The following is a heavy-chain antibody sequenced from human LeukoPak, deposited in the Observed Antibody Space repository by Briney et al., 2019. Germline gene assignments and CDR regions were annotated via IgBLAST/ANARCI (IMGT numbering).Heavy chain of an antibody. CDR2: ISPNSGDT. CDR1: GYTFTSYY. CDR3: ARKTGISGTNHFDY. D-gene: IGHD1-7*01. V-gene: IGHV1-2*02. Sequence: ASVKVSCKASGYTFTSYYMHWVRQAPGQGLEWMGWISPNSGDTNYAQKFQGRVTMTSDTSISTAYMELSSLRSDDTAVYYCARKTGISGTNHFDYWGQGSLVTVSS. J-gene: IGHJ4*02.